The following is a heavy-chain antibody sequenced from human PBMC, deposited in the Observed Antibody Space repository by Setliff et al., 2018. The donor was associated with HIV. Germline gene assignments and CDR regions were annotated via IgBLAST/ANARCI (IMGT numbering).Heavy chain of an antibody. V-gene: IGHV4-59*12. J-gene: IGHJ5*02. Sequence: PSETLSLTCTVSGGSISHYYWNWIRQPPGKGLEWIGYISYSGTTNYNPSLKSRVTISVDTSKNQFSLELTSVTAADTAVYYCARELTALYYDSLNWFDPWGQGTLVTVSS. CDR2: ISYSGTT. CDR1: GGSISHYY. CDR3: ARELTALYYDSLNWFDP. D-gene: IGHD3-3*01.